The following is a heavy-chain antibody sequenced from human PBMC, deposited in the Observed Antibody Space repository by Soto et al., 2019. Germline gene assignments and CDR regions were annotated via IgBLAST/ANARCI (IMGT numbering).Heavy chain of an antibody. CDR1: GFSLSTSGVG. Sequence: QITLKESGPTLVKPTQTLTLTCTFSGFSLSTSGVGVGWIRQPPGKALEWLALIYWDDDKRYSPSLKSRLTITKDTSKNQVVLTMTNMDPVDTATYYCAHSLPIPFWSGYYTVYAFDIWGQGTMVTVSS. V-gene: IGHV2-5*02. J-gene: IGHJ3*02. D-gene: IGHD3-3*01. CDR2: IYWDDDK. CDR3: AHSLPIPFWSGYYTVYAFDI.